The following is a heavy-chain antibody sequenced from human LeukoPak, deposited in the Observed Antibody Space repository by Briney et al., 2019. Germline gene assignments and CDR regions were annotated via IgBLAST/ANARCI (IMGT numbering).Heavy chain of an antibody. V-gene: IGHV1-18*01. CDR1: DYTFTNYG. J-gene: IGHJ4*02. D-gene: IGHD6-13*01. CDR2: ISTHDGHT. CDR3: ARAPPGMTMGPGEY. Sequence: ASVKVSCKASDYTFTNYGITWVRQAPGQGLEWMGWISTHDGHTICAQDLQGRVTMTTDTSTTTAYMELRRLKSDDTAVYYCARAPPGMTMGPGEYWGQGALVIVSS.